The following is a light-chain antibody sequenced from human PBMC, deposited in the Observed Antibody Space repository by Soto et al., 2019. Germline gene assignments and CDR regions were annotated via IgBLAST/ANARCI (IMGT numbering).Light chain of an antibody. V-gene: IGKV3-20*01. Sequence: ESVLTQSPGTLSLSPGERATLSCRASQSVSSNYLAWYQQKPGQAPRLLIYGASTRATGIPDRFSGSGSGTDFTLSISRLGPEYFAVYYCQQFGGSSYSFGQGTKLEIK. J-gene: IGKJ2*03. CDR1: QSVSSNY. CDR2: GAS. CDR3: QQFGGSSYS.